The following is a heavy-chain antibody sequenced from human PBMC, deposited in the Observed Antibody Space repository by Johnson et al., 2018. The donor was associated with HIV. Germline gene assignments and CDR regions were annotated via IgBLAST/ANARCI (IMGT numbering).Heavy chain of an antibody. J-gene: IGHJ3*02. CDR1: GFTFDDHG. D-gene: IGHD5-12*01. CDR2: ISWDGGST. CDR3: AKELARQSDAFDI. Sequence: VQLVESGGGVIRPGGSLRLSCAASGFTFDDHGMSWVRQVPGKGLEFVSGISWDGGSTYYADSVKGRFTISRDNSKNSLYLQMNSLRAEDTALYYCAKELARQSDAFDIWGQGTMVTVSS. V-gene: IGHV3-43D*03.